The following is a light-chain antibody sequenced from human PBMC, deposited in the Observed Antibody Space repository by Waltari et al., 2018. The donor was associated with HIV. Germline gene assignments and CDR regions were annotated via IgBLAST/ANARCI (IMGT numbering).Light chain of an antibody. CDR3: QSYDSSLSGYV. J-gene: IGLJ1*01. V-gene: IGLV1-40*01. CDR1: SSHLGAGYT. Sequence: QSVLTQPPSVSGAPGQRVTISCTGSSSHLGAGYTVSWYRQLPGTAPKLLIYSNTNRPSGVPDRFSCSQAGTSASLAITGLQADDESDYSCQSYDSSLSGYVFGTGTKVTVL. CDR2: SNT.